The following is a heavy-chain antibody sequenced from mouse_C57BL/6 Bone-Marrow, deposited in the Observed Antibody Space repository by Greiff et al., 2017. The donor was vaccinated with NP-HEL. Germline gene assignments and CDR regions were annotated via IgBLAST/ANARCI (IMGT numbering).Heavy chain of an antibody. J-gene: IGHJ2*01. CDR1: GGRGRRED. Sequence: EVMLVESGGGLVKPGGSLKLSCAAAGGRGRREDREGGGETQEKRLEGVATISEGGSYTYYPDNVKGRFTISRDNAKNNLYLQMSHLKSEDTAMYYCARAYHGNYDYWGQGTTLTVSS. CDR2: ISEGGSYT. V-gene: IGHV5-4*03. CDR3: ARAYHGNYDY. D-gene: IGHD2-3*01.